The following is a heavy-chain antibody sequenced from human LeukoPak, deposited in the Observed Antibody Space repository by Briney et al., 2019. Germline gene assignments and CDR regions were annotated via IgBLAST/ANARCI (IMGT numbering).Heavy chain of an antibody. J-gene: IGHJ4*02. CDR1: GFTFSSYA. CDR2: ISGSGNST. CDR3: ARAHEAVYDSSGYHSHFDY. V-gene: IGHV3-23*01. D-gene: IGHD3-22*01. Sequence: GGSLRLSCAASGFTFSSYAMSWVRQAPGKGLEWVSAISGSGNSTYYADSVKGRFTISRDNSKNTLYLQMNSLRAEDTAVHYCARAHEAVYDSSGYHSHFDYWGQGTLVTVSS.